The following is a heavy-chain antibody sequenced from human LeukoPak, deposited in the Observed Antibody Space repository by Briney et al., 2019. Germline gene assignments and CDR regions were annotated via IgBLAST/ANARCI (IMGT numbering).Heavy chain of an antibody. CDR3: ARGYYDGSDYEYFQH. CDR2: INPNSGGT. Sequence: ASVKVSCKASGYTFTSYYMHWVRQAPGQGLEWMGWINPNSGGTNSAQKFQGRVTMTRDTSISAAYMELSRLRSDDTAVYYCARGYYDGSDYEYFQHWGQGTLVTVSS. D-gene: IGHD3-22*01. J-gene: IGHJ1*01. V-gene: IGHV1-2*02. CDR1: GYTFTSYY.